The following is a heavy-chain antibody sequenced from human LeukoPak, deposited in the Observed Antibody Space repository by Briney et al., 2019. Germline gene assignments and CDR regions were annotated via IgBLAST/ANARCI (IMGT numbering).Heavy chain of an antibody. CDR1: GFTFSSYA. D-gene: IGHD2-21*02. V-gene: IGHV3-23*01. Sequence: GGSLRLSCAASGFTFSSYAMSWVRQAPGKGLEWVSAISGSGGSTYYADSVKGRFTISRDNSKNTLYLQMNSLRAEDTAVYYCAKDPTYCGGDCYSWGGDAFDIWGQGTMVTVSS. CDR3: AKDPTYCGGDCYSWGGDAFDI. CDR2: ISGSGGST. J-gene: IGHJ3*02.